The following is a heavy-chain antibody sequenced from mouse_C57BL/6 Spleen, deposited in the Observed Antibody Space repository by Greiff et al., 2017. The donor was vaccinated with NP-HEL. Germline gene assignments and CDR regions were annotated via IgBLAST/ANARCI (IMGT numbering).Heavy chain of an antibody. CDR2: IRSKSNNYAT. Sequence: EVQLQESGGGLVQPKGSLKLSCAASGFSFNTYAMNWVRQAPGKGLEWVARIRSKSNNYATYYADSVKDRFTISRDDSESMLYLQMNNLKTEDTAMYYCVRQGGKGYFDVWGTGTTVTVSS. CDR3: VRQGGKGYFDV. D-gene: IGHD1-1*01. V-gene: IGHV10-1*01. CDR1: GFSFNTYA. J-gene: IGHJ1*03.